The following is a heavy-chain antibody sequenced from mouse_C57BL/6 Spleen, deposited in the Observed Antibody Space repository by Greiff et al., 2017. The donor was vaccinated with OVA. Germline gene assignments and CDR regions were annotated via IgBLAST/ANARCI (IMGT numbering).Heavy chain of an antibody. CDR2: INPNNGGT. CDR3: ARWGDSSGYVAFAY. J-gene: IGHJ3*01. CDR1: GYTFTDYN. D-gene: IGHD3-2*02. V-gene: IGHV1-18*01. Sequence: EVMLVESGPELVKPGASVKIPCKASGYTFTDYNMDWVKQSHGKSLEWIGDINPNNGGTIYNQKFKGKATLTVDKSSSTAYMELRSLTSEDTAVYYCARWGDSSGYVAFAYWGQGTLVTVSA.